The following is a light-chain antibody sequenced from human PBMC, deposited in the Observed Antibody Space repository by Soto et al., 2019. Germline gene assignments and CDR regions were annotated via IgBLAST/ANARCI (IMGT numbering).Light chain of an antibody. J-gene: IGLJ1*01. CDR3: CSYAGSYTYV. V-gene: IGLV2-11*01. Sequence: QSALTQPRSVSGSPGQSVTISCTGTSSDVGGYNYVSWYQQHPGKAPKLMIYDVSKRPSRVPDRFSGSKSGNTASLTISGLQGEDEADYYCCSYAGSYTYVFGTGTKLTVL. CDR1: SSDVGGYNY. CDR2: DVS.